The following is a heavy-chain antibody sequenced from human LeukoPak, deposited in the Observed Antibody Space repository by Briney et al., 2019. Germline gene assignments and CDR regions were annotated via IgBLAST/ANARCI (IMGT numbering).Heavy chain of an antibody. Sequence: ASVKVSCKASGYTFTTYDINWVRQATGQGLEWMGWMNPNSGNTGYAQKFQGRVNFTRTTSISTAYMELSSLRSDDTAVYYCARGATRSFDYWGQGTLITVSS. CDR3: ARGATRSFDY. CDR1: GYTFTTYD. CDR2: MNPNSGNT. J-gene: IGHJ4*02. V-gene: IGHV1-8*03. D-gene: IGHD2-15*01.